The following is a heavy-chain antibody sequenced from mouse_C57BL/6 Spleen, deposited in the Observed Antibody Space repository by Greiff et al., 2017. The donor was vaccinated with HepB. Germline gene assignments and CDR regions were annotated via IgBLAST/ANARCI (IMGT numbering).Heavy chain of an antibody. D-gene: IGHD1-1*01. CDR2: IHPNSGST. CDR3: ARSTTVEDY. J-gene: IGHJ2*01. CDR1: GYTFTSYW. Sequence: QVHVKQPGAELVKPGASVKLSCKASGYTFTSYWMHWVKQRPGQGLEWIGMIHPNSGSTNYNEKFKSKATLTVDKSSSTAYMQLSSLTSEDSAVYYCARSTTVEDYWGQATTLTVSS. V-gene: IGHV1-64*01.